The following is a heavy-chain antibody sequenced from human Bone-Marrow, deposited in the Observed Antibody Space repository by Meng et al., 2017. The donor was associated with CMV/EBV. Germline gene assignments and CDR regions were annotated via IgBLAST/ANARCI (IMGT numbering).Heavy chain of an antibody. CDR2: IKSKTDGGTT. J-gene: IGHJ6*02. V-gene: IGHV3-15*01. D-gene: IGHD4-11*01. Sequence: GESLKISCAASGFTFSNAWMSWVRQAPGKGLEWVGRIKSKTDGGTTDYAAPVKGRFTISRDDSKNTLYLQMNSLKTEDTAVYYCTTDLFRRDYSNSHYYGMDVWGQGTTVTVSS. CDR3: TTDLFRRDYSNSHYYGMDV. CDR1: GFTFSNAW.